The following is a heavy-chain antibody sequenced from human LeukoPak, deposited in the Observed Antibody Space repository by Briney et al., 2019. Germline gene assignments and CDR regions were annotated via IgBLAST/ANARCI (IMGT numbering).Heavy chain of an antibody. Sequence: SQTLSLTCAISGDSVSSNSATWTWIRQSPTRGLEWLGRTYYRSKWYNDYAVSVKSRITINPDTSRNRFSLQLNSVTPEDTAVYYCARGSSSNSWYFDYWGQGTLVTVSS. D-gene: IGHD6-13*01. J-gene: IGHJ4*02. CDR1: GDSVSSNSAT. V-gene: IGHV6-1*01. CDR2: TYYRSKWYN. CDR3: ARGSSSNSWYFDY.